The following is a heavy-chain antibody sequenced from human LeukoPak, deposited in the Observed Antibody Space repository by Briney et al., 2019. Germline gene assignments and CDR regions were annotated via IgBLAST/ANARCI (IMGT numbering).Heavy chain of an antibody. D-gene: IGHD3-22*01. V-gene: IGHV3-21*01. J-gene: IGHJ4*02. CDR1: GFTFSSYE. CDR3: ASTNYYDSSGYPPPDY. CDR2: ISSSSSYI. Sequence: GGSLRLSCAASGFTFSSYEMNWVRQAPGKGLEWVSSISSSSSYIYYADSVKGRFTISRDNAKNSLYLQMNSLRAEDTAVYYCASTNYYDSSGYPPPDYWGQGTLVTVSS.